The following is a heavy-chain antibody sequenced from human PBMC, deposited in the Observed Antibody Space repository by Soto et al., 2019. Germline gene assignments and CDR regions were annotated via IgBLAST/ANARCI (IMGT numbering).Heavy chain of an antibody. D-gene: IGHD2-15*01. Sequence: QITLKESGPTLVKPTQTLTLTCTFSGFSLSTSGVGVAWILQPPGKDLEWLALIYWDDDKRYRPSLESRLTITKDTSKNQVVLTMTNMDSVDTATYYCAYMPCSGGSCNWFSFSGMDVWGQGTTVTVSS. CDR3: AYMPCSGGSCNWFSFSGMDV. CDR2: IYWDDDK. J-gene: IGHJ6*02. CDR1: GFSLSTSGVG. V-gene: IGHV2-5*02.